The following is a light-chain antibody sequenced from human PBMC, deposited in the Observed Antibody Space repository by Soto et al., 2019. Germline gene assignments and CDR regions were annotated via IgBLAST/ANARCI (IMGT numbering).Light chain of an antibody. CDR3: QQYGSSPPYT. J-gene: IGKJ2*01. Sequence: EIVLTQSPGTLSLSPGERATLSCRASHSVSSSYLAWYQQKLGQAPRLLIYGASSRATGIPDRFSGSGSGTDFTLNISRLEPEDFAVYYCQQYGSSPPYTFGQGTKLEIK. V-gene: IGKV3-20*01. CDR2: GAS. CDR1: HSVSSSY.